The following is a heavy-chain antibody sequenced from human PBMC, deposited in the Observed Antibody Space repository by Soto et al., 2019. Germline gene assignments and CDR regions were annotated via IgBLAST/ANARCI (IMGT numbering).Heavy chain of an antibody. J-gene: IGHJ4*02. CDR2: INAGNGNT. CDR3: ARKPHTVTTDPTFDY. V-gene: IGHV1-3*01. CDR1: GYTFTSYA. D-gene: IGHD4-17*01. Sequence: ASVKVSCKASGYTFTSYAMHWVRQAPGQRLEWMGWINAGNGNTKYSQKFQGRVTITRDTSASTAYMELSSLRSEDTAVYYYARKPHTVTTDPTFDYWGQGTLVTVSS.